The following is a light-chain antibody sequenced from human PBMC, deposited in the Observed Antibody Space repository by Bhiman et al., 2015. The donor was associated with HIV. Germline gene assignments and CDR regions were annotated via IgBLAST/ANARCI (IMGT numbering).Light chain of an antibody. Sequence: QSVLTQPPSVSGAPGQRVIISCTGSTSNFGAGYDVHWYQQLPRTAPKLLIYGNSNRPSGVPDRFSGSKSGTSASLAITGLQAEDEADYYCQSYDSSLSGYVFGTGTKVTVL. CDR1: TSNFGAGYD. CDR3: QSYDSSLSGYV. CDR2: GNS. J-gene: IGLJ1*01. V-gene: IGLV1-40*01.